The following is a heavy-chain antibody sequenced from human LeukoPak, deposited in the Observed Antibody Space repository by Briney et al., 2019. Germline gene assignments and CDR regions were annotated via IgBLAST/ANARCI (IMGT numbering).Heavy chain of an antibody. CDR3: ARDTGYSSGWYFDL. CDR2: INPNRGGT. J-gene: IGHJ2*01. Sequence: VASVKVSCKASGYTFTGYYMNWVRQAPGQGLEWMGWINPNRGGTNYAQKFQGRVTMTRDTSISTAYMELSRLRSDDTAVYYCARDTGYSSGWYFDLWGRGTLVTVSS. D-gene: IGHD6-19*01. V-gene: IGHV1-2*02. CDR1: GYTFTGYY.